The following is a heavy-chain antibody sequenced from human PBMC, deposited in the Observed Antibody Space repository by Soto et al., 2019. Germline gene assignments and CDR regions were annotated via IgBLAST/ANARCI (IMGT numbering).Heavy chain of an antibody. J-gene: IGHJ4*02. Sequence: SVKVSCKASGGFNNYAVSWVRQAPGQGLEWMGVTIPELGTSNYAQRLQGRVTITVDKATNTAYLKLTTLTSEDTAIYYCARTSMTRIDYWGRGTLVTVS. CDR2: TIPELGTS. V-gene: IGHV1-69*10. D-gene: IGHD4-17*01. CDR1: GGFNNYA. CDR3: ARTSMTRIDY.